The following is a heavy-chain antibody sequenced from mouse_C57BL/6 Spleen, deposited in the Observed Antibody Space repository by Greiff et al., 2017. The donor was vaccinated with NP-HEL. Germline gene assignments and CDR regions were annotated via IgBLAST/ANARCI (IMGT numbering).Heavy chain of an antibody. V-gene: IGHV1-42*01. CDR2: INPSTGGT. CDR1: GYSFTGYY. CDR3: ARGYDGSLYAMDY. D-gene: IGHD2-3*01. Sequence: VHVKQSGPELVKPGASVKISCKASGYSFTGYYMNWVKQSPEKSLEWIGEINPSTGGTTYNQKFKAKATLTVDKSSSTAYMQLKSLTSEDYAVYYCARGYDGSLYAMDYWGQGTSVTVSS. J-gene: IGHJ4*01.